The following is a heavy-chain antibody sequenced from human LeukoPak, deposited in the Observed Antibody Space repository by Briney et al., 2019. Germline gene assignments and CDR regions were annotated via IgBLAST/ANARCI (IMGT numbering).Heavy chain of an antibody. Sequence: PGGSLRLSCAASGFTFYNSGMGWVRQAPGKGLEWVSAISGSGGATYYADSVKGRFIISRDNAKNTLYLQMNSLRAEDTAVYYCARVNSHKGDCYPGWGQGTLVTVSS. CDR2: ISGSGGAT. D-gene: IGHD2-21*02. CDR1: GFTFYNSG. J-gene: IGHJ4*02. V-gene: IGHV3-23*01. CDR3: ARVNSHKGDCYPG.